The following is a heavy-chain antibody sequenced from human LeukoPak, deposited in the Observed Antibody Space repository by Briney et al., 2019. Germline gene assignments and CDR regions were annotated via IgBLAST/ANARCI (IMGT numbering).Heavy chain of an antibody. CDR2: IYYSGST. CDR3: ARENPFVGGDYYNYYYMDV. Sequence: SETLSLTCTVSGGSISSYYWSWIRQPPGKGLEWIGYIYYSGSTNYNPSLKSRVTISVDTSKNQFSRKLSSVTAADTAVYYCARENPFVGGDYYNYYYMDVWGRGTTVTISS. V-gene: IGHV4-59*01. D-gene: IGHD4-17*01. CDR1: GGSISSYY. J-gene: IGHJ6*03.